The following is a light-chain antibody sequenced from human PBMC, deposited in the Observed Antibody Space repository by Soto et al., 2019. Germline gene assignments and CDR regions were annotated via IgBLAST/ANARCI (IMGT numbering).Light chain of an antibody. CDR2: DAS. Sequence: EIVLTPSPVTLSLSPVERATLSCRASQSVSSYLAWYQQKPGQAPRLLIYDASNRATGIPARFSGSGSGTDFTLTISSLEPEDFAVYYCQQRLNWQVTFGQGTRLEIK. CDR1: QSVSSY. CDR3: QQRLNWQVT. V-gene: IGKV3-11*01. J-gene: IGKJ5*01.